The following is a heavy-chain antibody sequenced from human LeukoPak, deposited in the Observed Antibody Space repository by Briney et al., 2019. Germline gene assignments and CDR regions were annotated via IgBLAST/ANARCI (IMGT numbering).Heavy chain of an antibody. CDR3: ARREATTEYFDF. Sequence: GESLKISCKGSGYSFTNYWIAWVRQMPGKGLEWMGVIYPGDSDTRYNPSFQGQVTISADRSFGTAYLQWGSQKASDSARYYCARREATTEYFDFWGQGTLVTVSS. CDR2: IYPGDSDT. J-gene: IGHJ4*02. V-gene: IGHV5-51*01. D-gene: IGHD1-7*01. CDR1: GYSFTNYW.